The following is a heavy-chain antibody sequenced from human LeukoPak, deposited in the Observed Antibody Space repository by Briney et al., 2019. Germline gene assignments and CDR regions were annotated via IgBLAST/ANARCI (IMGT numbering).Heavy chain of an antibody. J-gene: IGHJ6*03. CDR3: ARDQDYMDV. V-gene: IGHV1-69*05. Sequence: SVKVSCKASGGTFSSYAISWVRQAPGQGLEWMGRIIPIFGTANYAQKFQGRVTITTNESTSTAYMELRSLRSDDTAVYYCARDQDYMDVWGKGTTVTVSS. CDR1: GGTFSSYA. CDR2: IIPIFGTA.